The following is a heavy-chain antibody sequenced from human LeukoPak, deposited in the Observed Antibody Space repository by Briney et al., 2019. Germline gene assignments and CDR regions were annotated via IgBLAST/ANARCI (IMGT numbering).Heavy chain of an antibody. CDR1: GYTFTNYG. Sequence: ASVTVSCKASGYTFTNYGISWVRQAPGQGLEWMGWINGYNGDTNYAQKVQGRVTMTTDTSTSTAYMELRSLRSDDTAVYYCAKYYYDSSGSPLFDYWGQGTLVTVSS. CDR3: AKYYYDSSGSPLFDY. J-gene: IGHJ4*02. D-gene: IGHD3-22*01. CDR2: INGYNGDT. V-gene: IGHV1-18*01.